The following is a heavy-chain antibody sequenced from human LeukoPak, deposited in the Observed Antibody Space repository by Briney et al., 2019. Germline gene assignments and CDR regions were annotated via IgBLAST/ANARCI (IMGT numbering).Heavy chain of an antibody. D-gene: IGHD2-15*01. CDR1: GFTFGDYA. CDR3: TRGKPRYCSGCGWFDP. V-gene: IGHV3-49*03. CDR2: IRSKAYGGTT. Sequence: LSGGSLRLSCTASGFTFGDYAMSWFRQAPGKGLEWVGFIRSKAYGGTTEYAASVKGRFTISRDDSKSIAYLQMNSLKTEDTAVYYCTRGKPRYCSGCGWFDPWGQGTLVTVSS. J-gene: IGHJ5*02.